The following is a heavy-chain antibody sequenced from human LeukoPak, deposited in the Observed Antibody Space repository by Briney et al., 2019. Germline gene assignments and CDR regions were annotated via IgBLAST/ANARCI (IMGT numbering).Heavy chain of an antibody. CDR1: GFSLNTSGVS. CDR3: AHRHSGGYYSCFDY. V-gene: IGHV2-5*02. J-gene: IGHJ4*02. Sequence: SGPTLLKPTQTLTLTCTFSGFSLNTSGVSVGWIRQPPGKALEWLAVIYWDDDRRYSPSLKTRLTITKDTSRNQVVLTMTNMDPVDTATYYCAHRHSGGYYSCFDYWGQGTLVTVSS. CDR2: IYWDDDR. D-gene: IGHD3-22*01.